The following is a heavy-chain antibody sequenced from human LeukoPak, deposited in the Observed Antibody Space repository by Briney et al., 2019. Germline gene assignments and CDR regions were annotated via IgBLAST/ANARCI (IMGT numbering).Heavy chain of an antibody. CDR2: INPSGGST. V-gene: IGHV1-46*01. Sequence: RASVKVSCTASGYTFTSYDINWVRQAPGQGLEWMGIINPSGGSTSYAQKFQGRVTMTRDTSTSTVYMELSSLRSEDTAVYYCARDGDYYDSSGHKLQLFDYWGQGTLVTVSS. CDR1: GYTFTSYD. D-gene: IGHD3-22*01. CDR3: ARDGDYYDSSGHKLQLFDY. J-gene: IGHJ4*02.